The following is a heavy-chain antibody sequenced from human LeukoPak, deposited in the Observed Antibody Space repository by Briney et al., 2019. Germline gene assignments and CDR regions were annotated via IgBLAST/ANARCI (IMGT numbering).Heavy chain of an antibody. CDR1: GFTFSSYA. J-gene: IGHJ3*02. D-gene: IGHD3-3*01. CDR3: AKGSGQDDFWSGYYFAAFDI. V-gene: IGHV3-23*01. Sequence: GGSLRLSCAASGFTFSSYAMSWVRQAPGKGLEWVSAISGSGGSTYYADSVKGRFTISRDNSKNTLYLQMNSLRAEDTAVYYCAKGSGQDDFWSGYYFAAFDIWGQGTMVTVSS. CDR2: ISGSGGST.